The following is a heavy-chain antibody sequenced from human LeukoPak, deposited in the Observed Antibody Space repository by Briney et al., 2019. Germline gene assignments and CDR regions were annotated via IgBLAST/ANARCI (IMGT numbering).Heavy chain of an antibody. CDR3: AKDLVSGWFGGFDY. CDR2: ISDSGVST. Sequence: GGSLRLSCAASGFTFSNYAMSWVRQAPGKGLEWVSAISDSGVSTDYADSVKGRFTISRDSSKNTLYLQMNSLRAEDTAVYYCAKDLVSGWFGGFDYWGQGTLVTVSS. CDR1: GFTFSNYA. J-gene: IGHJ4*02. V-gene: IGHV3-23*01. D-gene: IGHD6-19*01.